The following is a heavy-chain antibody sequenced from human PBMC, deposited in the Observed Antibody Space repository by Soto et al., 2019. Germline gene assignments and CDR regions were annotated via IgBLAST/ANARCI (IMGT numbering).Heavy chain of an antibody. CDR3: ARLTYYDILTGPNWFDP. D-gene: IGHD3-9*01. CDR1: GYTFTSYG. V-gene: IGHV1-18*01. CDR2: ISAYNGNT. J-gene: IGHJ5*02. Sequence: GASVKVSCKASGYTFTSYGISWVRQAPGQGLEWMGWISAYNGNTNYAQKLQGRVAMTTDTSTSTAYMELRSLRSDDTAVYYCARLTYYDILTGPNWFDPWGQGTLVTVSS.